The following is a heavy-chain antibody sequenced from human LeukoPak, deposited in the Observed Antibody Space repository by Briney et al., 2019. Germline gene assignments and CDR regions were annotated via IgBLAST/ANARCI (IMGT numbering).Heavy chain of an antibody. Sequence: GGSLRLSCAASGFTFSTYEINWVRQAPGKGLEWISYISGSADTAYYADSVKGRFTMSRDNARNSLYLQMNSLRAEDTAVYYCARSMLRGVLPYWGQGTLVTVSS. CDR3: ARSMLRGVLPY. D-gene: IGHD3-10*01. J-gene: IGHJ4*02. CDR2: ISGSADTA. V-gene: IGHV3-48*03. CDR1: GFTFSTYE.